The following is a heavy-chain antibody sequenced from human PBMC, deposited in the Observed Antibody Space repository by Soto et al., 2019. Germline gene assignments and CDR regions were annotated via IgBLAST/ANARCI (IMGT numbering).Heavy chain of an antibody. Sequence: QLQLQESGPGLVKPSETLSLTCTVSGGSISSSSYYWGWIRQPPGKGLEWIGSIYYSGSTYYNPSLKSRVTISVHTSKNQVSLKLSSVTAADAAVYYCARHSVGSGSYSRFDYWGQGTLVTVSS. V-gene: IGHV4-39*01. CDR1: GGSISSSSYY. J-gene: IGHJ4*02. D-gene: IGHD3-10*01. CDR3: ARHSVGSGSYSRFDY. CDR2: IYYSGST.